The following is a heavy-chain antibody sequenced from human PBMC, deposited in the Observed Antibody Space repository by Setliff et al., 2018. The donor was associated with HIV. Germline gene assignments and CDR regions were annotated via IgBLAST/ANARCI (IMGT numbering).Heavy chain of an antibody. CDR2: ILSTGERT. CDR1: GFTFSSYG. J-gene: IGHJ6*02. D-gene: IGHD3-3*01. CDR3: ARDNLYYNTWNASPVYGLDV. V-gene: IGHV3-NL1*01. Sequence: PGGSLRLSCAASGFTFSSYGMHWVRQAPGKGLEWVSAILSTGERTFYADSVKGRFTISRDNSKNTVYLQMDGLRAEDTAVYFCARDNLYYNTWNASPVYGLDVWGQGTTVTVSS.